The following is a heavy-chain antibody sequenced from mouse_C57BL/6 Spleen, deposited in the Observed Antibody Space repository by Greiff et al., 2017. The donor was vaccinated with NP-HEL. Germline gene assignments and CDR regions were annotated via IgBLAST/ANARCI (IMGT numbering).Heavy chain of an antibody. CDR1: GYTFTSYR. D-gene: IGHD2-2*01. CDR3: ARWGYAMDD. V-gene: IGHV1-50*01. CDR2: IDPSGSYT. J-gene: IGHJ4*01. Sequence: QVQLQQPGAELVKPGASVKLSCKASGYTFTSYRMQWVKQRPGQGLEWIGEIDPSGSYTNYNQKFKGKATLNVDTSSSTAYMQRSSLTSEDSAVYYCARWGYAMDDWGQGTSVTVSS.